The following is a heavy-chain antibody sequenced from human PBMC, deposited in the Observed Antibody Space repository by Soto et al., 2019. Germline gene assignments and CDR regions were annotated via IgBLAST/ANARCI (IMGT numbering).Heavy chain of an antibody. CDR2: IYSGGST. V-gene: IGHV3-53*04. J-gene: IGHJ6*03. CDR3: ARYHDYYYYYMDV. CDR1: GFTVSSNY. Sequence: GGSLRLSCAASGFTVSSNYMSWVRQAPGNGLEWVSVIYSGGSTYYADSVKGRFTISRHNSKNTLYLQMNSLRAEDTAVYYCARYHDYYYYYMDVWGKGTTVTVSS.